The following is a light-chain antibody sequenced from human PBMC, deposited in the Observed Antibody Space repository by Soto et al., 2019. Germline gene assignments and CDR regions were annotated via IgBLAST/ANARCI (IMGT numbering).Light chain of an antibody. CDR2: DVS. Sequence: QSVLTQPPSASGSPGQSVTISCTGTSSDVGGYNYVSWYQQHPGKAPKLMIFDVSKRPSGAPDRFSGSKSDNTASLTISGLQAEDEADYYCCSYAGNYTYVFGTGTKVTVL. V-gene: IGLV2-11*01. J-gene: IGLJ1*01. CDR1: SSDVGGYNY. CDR3: CSYAGNYTYV.